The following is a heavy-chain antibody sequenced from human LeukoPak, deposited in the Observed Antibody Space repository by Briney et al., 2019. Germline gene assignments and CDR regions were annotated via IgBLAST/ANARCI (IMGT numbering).Heavy chain of an antibody. D-gene: IGHD6-13*01. Sequence: GGTLRLSCAASGFTFSSHGMNWVRQAPGKGLEWISGISPRADITYYADSVRGRFTISRDNAKNLLYLQMNSLRAEDTAVYYCAREGYSPYWGQGTLVTVSS. J-gene: IGHJ4*02. CDR2: ISPRADIT. V-gene: IGHV3-21*01. CDR1: GFTFSSHG. CDR3: AREGYSPY.